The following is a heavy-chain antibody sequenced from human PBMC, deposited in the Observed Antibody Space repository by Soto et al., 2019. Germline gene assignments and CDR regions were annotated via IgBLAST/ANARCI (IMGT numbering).Heavy chain of an antibody. D-gene: IGHD3-10*01. CDR2: IIPIFGTA. V-gene: IGHV1-69*13. Sequence: SVKVSCKASGSTFSRYAISWVRQAPGQGLEWMGGIIPIFGTANYAQKFQGRVTITADESTSTAYMELSSLRSEDTAVYYCAREVSVSRAPDYFDYWGQGTLVTVSS. J-gene: IGHJ4*02. CDR3: AREVSVSRAPDYFDY. CDR1: GSTFSRYA.